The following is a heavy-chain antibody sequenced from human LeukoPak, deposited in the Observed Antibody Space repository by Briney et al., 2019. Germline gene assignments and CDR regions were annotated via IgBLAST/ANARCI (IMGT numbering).Heavy chain of an antibody. CDR2: IRVDNGDT. J-gene: IGHJ6*03. V-gene: IGHV1-18*01. Sequence: ASVKVSCKASGYTFTRYGISWVRQAPGQGLEWMGWIRVDNGDTDNAQKFQGRVTITTDTSSTTIYMEPRSLRSDDTAVYYCAGVNLYYNYMDVWGKGTTVTVSS. D-gene: IGHD1-14*01. CDR1: GYTFTRYG. CDR3: AGVNLYYNYMDV.